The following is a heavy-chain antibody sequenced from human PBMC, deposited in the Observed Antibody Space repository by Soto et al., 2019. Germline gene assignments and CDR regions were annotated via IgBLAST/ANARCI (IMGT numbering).Heavy chain of an antibody. CDR2: ISGYNGHT. CDR3: ARDGDCSNCVCYSLFDF. D-gene: IGHD2-8*01. J-gene: IGHJ4*02. V-gene: IGHV1-18*01. CDR1: GYTFSSYG. Sequence: QVQLVQSGAEVKKPGASVKVSCKASGYTFSSYGISWVRQAPGQGLEWMGWISGYNGHTNYAQKLQGRVTMTTDTSTSTAYMELRSLRSDDTAVYYCARDGDCSNCVCYSLFDFWGQGTLVTVSS.